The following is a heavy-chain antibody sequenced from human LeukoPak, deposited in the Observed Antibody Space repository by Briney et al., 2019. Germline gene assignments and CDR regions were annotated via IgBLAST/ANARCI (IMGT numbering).Heavy chain of an antibody. Sequence: GRSLRLSCAASGFTFSDYAMHWVRQAPGKGLEWVAVISKDGSDKYYPGSVRGRFIISRDNSKNTIYLQMDSLRAEDTAIYYCARDYWWNYDYWGQGTLVTVAS. J-gene: IGHJ4*02. D-gene: IGHD1-7*01. CDR2: ISKDGSDK. V-gene: IGHV3-30-3*01. CDR3: ARDYWWNYDY. CDR1: GFTFSDYA.